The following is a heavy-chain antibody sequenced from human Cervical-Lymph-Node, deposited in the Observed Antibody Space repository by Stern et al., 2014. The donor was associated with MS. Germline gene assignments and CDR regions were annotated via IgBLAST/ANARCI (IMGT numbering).Heavy chain of an antibody. Sequence: QLQLQESGPGLVKPSETLSLTCTVSGASISSSPWTWIRQPPGKGREWIGNVYQSGSTNYKPSLKSRATIFVDTSKNQVSLKLTSVTAADTAVYYCARGRWYGDYWGQGTLVTVSS. CDR1: GASISSSP. V-gene: IGHV4-59*01. CDR2: VYQSGST. CDR3: ARGRWYGDY. J-gene: IGHJ4*02. D-gene: IGHD2-15*01.